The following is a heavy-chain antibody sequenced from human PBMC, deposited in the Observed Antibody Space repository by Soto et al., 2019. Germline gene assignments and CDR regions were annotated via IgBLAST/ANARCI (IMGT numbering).Heavy chain of an antibody. CDR3: ARLEWLQFFDY. D-gene: IGHD5-12*01. V-gene: IGHV4-39*01. CDR2: IYYSGST. CDR1: GGSISSSSYY. Sequence: PSETLSLTCTASGGSISSSSYYWGWIRQPPGKGLEWIGSIYYSGSTYYNPSLKSRVTISVDTSKNQFSLKLSSVTAADTAVYYCARLEWLQFFDYWGQGTLVTVSS. J-gene: IGHJ4*02.